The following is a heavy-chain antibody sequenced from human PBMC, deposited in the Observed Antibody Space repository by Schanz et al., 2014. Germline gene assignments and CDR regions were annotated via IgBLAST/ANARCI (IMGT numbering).Heavy chain of an antibody. D-gene: IGHD6-13*01. Sequence: VQLVESGGGVVQPGGSLRLSCAASGFTFSSYGMHWVRQAPGTGLEWVASITYNGDSTYYTDSVKGRFTISRDSSRNTLYLQMDGLRAEDTAVYYCAKPPPGYMISWYTYYFVSWGQGTLVTVSS. J-gene: IGHJ4*02. CDR1: GFTFSSYG. CDR3: AKPPPGYMISWYTYYFVS. V-gene: IGHV3-23*04. CDR2: ITYNGDST.